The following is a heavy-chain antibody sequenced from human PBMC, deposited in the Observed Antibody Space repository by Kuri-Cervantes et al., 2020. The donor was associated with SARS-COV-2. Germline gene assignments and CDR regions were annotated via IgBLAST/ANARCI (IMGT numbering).Heavy chain of an antibody. CDR2: IYYSGST. CDR3: ARGLSRAARPGDY. V-gene: IGHV4-59*12. CDR1: GGSISSYY. D-gene: IGHD6-6*01. Sequence: GSLRLSCTVSGGSISSYYWSWIRQPPGKGLEWIGYIYYSGSTNYNPSLKSRVTISVDTSKNKFSLNLSSVTAADTAVYYCARGLSRAARPGDYWGQGTLVTVSS. J-gene: IGHJ4*02.